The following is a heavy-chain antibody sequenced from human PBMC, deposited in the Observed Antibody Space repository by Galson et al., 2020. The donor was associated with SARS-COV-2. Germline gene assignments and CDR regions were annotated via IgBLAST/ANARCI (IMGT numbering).Heavy chain of an antibody. CDR2: IFSNEEK. J-gene: IGHJ4*02. V-gene: IGHV2-26*01. CDR1: GFSLSTARMG. Sequence: SGPTLVKPTETLTLTCTVSGFSLSTARMGVSWIRQPPGKALEWLAHIFSNEEKSYSTSLKSRLTISKDTSKSQVVLTMTNMDPVDTATYYCARAPADFWSGPRTYYFDYWGQGTLVTVSS. D-gene: IGHD3-3*01. CDR3: ARAPADFWSGPRTYYFDY.